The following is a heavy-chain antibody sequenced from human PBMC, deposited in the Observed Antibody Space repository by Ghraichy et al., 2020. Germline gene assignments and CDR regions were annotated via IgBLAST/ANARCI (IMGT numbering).Heavy chain of an antibody. CDR1: GASMNSHY. J-gene: IGHJ4*02. CDR3: ATRVPDSKWHGVFDY. CDR2: IYYNENS. D-gene: IGHD3-22*01. Sequence: SQTLSLTCAVSGASMNSHYWSWVRQPPGKGLEWIGYIYYNENSNYNPSFEGRVTISLDTPKNQFTLNLRSVTTADTAVYFCATRVPDSKWHGVFDYWGQGILVTVSS. V-gene: IGHV4-59*11.